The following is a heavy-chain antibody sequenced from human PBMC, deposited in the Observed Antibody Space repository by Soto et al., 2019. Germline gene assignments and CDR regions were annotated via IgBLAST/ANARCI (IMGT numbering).Heavy chain of an antibody. V-gene: IGHV4-39*01. J-gene: IGHJ6*02. Sequence: LSLTCTVSGGSICSSSHYWGWIRQPPGKGLEWIGSIYYSGSTYYNPSLKSRVTISVDTSKNQFSLKLSSVTAADTAVYYCARRSGTMVRGVKDVWGQGTTVTVSS. CDR3: ARRSGTMVRGVKDV. CDR1: GGSICSSSHY. CDR2: IYYSGST. D-gene: IGHD3-10*01.